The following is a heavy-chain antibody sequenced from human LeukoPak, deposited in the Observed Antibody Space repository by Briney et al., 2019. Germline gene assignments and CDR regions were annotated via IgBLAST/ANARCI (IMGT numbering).Heavy chain of an antibody. J-gene: IGHJ4*02. CDR3: ARGPDYAKAGY. CDR1: GESFIDYH. CDR2: ISHDEGT. Sequence: PSETLSLTCGIYGESFIDYHLSWIRQPPGKGLEWIGEISHDEGTNYSPSPKSRVTISVDTSKYQFSLKLTSVTAADTAVYYCARGPDYAKAGYWGPGTLVTVSS. V-gene: IGHV4-34*01. D-gene: IGHD4-17*01.